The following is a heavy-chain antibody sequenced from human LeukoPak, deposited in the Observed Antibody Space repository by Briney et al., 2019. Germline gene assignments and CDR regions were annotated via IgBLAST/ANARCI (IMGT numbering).Heavy chain of an antibody. CDR1: GFTFSSYG. Sequence: GRSLRLSCAASGFTFSSYGMHWVRQAPGKGLEWVAVISYDGSNKYYADSVKGRFTISRDNSKNTLYLQMNSLRAEDTAVYYCAKDALDAFDIWGQGTMVTVSS. CDR3: AKDALDAFDI. J-gene: IGHJ3*02. CDR2: ISYDGSNK. V-gene: IGHV3-30*18.